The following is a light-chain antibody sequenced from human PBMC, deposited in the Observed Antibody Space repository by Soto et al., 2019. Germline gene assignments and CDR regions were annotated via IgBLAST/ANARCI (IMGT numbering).Light chain of an antibody. CDR1: SSNIGAGYD. V-gene: IGLV1-40*01. J-gene: IGLJ2*01. CDR2: GNN. CDR3: QSYDTSLTGVV. Sequence: QLVLTQPPSVSGAPGQRVTISCTGGSSNIGAGYDVHWYQQPPGTAPKLLIYGNNNRPSGVPDRFSGSKSGTSASLAITGLQAEDEADYYCQSYDTSLTGVVFGGGTKLTVL.